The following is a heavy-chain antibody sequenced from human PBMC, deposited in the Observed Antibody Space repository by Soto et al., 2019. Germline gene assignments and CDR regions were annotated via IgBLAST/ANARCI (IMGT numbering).Heavy chain of an antibody. Sequence: TLSLTCTLSSASLSYSSYTRGWIRQPPGKGLEGIGSIYYSGSTYYNPSLNSRVNVSVDTSKNQFSLKVTSVTAADTAVYYCARLHGYCISSSCHGHYAMDVWGQGTTVTVSS. D-gene: IGHD2-2*01. CDR1: SASLSYSSYT. CDR2: IYYSGST. V-gene: IGHV4-39*01. CDR3: ARLHGYCISSSCHGHYAMDV. J-gene: IGHJ6*02.